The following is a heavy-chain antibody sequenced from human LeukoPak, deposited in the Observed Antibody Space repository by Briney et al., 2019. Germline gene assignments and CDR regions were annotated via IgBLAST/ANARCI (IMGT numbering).Heavy chain of an antibody. V-gene: IGHV4-59*12. CDR1: GGSISSYY. J-gene: IGHJ5*02. CDR2: IYYSGLT. D-gene: IGHD2-15*01. CDR3: ARDGVVVVRRWFDP. Sequence: SETLSLTCTVSGGSISSYYWSWIRQPPGKGLEWIGYIYYSGLTSYNPSLKSRVTISRHTSKNQFSLKLSSVTAADTAVYYCARDGVVVVRRWFDPWGQGTLVTVSS.